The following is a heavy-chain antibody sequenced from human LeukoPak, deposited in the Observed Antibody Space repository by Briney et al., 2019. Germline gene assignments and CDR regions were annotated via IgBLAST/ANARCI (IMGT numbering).Heavy chain of an antibody. V-gene: IGHV3-30*02. CDR1: GFTFSSYG. Sequence: GGSLRLSCAASGFTFSSYGMHWVRQAPGKGLEWVAFIRYDGSNKYYADSVKGRFTISRDNSKNTLYLQMNSLRAEDTAVYCCAKNGYDYSNFYDAFDIWGQGTMVTVSS. D-gene: IGHD4-11*01. CDR3: AKNGYDYSNFYDAFDI. CDR2: IRYDGSNK. J-gene: IGHJ3*02.